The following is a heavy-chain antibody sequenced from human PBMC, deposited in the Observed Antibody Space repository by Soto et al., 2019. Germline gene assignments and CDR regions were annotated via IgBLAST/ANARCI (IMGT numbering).Heavy chain of an antibody. V-gene: IGHV3-53*02. J-gene: IGHJ5*01. Sequence: EVQLVETGGGLIQPGGSVRLSCEASGFIVSSNFMNWVRQAPGKGLEWVSVIYSGGGTDYPDSVKGRSTISRDISKNTLYLQMNSLRDGDPAVYYCVGKWFDFWGQGTLVTVSS. CDR2: IYSGGGT. CDR3: VGKWFDF. CDR1: GFIVSSNF.